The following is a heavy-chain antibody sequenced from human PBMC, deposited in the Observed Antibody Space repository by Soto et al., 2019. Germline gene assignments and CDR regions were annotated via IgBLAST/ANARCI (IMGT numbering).Heavy chain of an antibody. J-gene: IGHJ5*02. CDR3: ARIYLDYSNDWFDP. Sequence: SGPTLVNPTQTLTLTCTFSGFSLSTSGMCVSWIRQPPGKALEWLARIDWDDDKYYSTSLKTRLTISKDTSKNQVVLTMTNMDPVGTATYYCARIYLDYSNDWFDPWGQGTLVTVSS. V-gene: IGHV2-70*11. CDR1: GFSLSTSGMC. CDR2: IDWDDDK. D-gene: IGHD4-4*01.